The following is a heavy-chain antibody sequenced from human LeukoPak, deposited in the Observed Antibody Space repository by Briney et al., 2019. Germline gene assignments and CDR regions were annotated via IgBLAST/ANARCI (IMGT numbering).Heavy chain of an antibody. CDR2: IYYSGNT. CDR3: ASAGSQYWFDP. J-gene: IGHJ5*02. CDR1: GYSIRSGYY. Sequence: NPSETLSLTRTVSGYSIRSGYYWGWIRQPPGKGLEWIGTIYYSGNTYYNPSLKSRVSISIDTSKNQFSLKLTSVTAADTAVYYCASAGSQYWFDPWGQGTLVAVSS. V-gene: IGHV4-38-2*02.